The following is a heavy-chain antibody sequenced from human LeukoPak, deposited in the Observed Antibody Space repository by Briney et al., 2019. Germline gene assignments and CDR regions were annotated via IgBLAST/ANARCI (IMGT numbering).Heavy chain of an antibody. Sequence: PGGSLRLSCAASGFTFSNYWMHWVRQAPGKGLVWVSRININGNSTSYADSVRARFTISRDNAKNTLYLQMNSLRDEDTAVYYCALLPPDPFDIWGQGTMVTVSS. J-gene: IGHJ3*02. CDR2: ININGNST. CDR3: ALLPPDPFDI. CDR1: GFTFSNYW. D-gene: IGHD3-22*01. V-gene: IGHV3-74*01.